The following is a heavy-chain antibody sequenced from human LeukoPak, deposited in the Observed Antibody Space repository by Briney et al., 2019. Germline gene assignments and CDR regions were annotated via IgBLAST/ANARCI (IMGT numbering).Heavy chain of an antibody. J-gene: IGHJ5*02. CDR2: INHSGST. CDR1: GGSFSGYY. Sequence: SETLSLTCAVYGGSFSGYYWSWIRQPPGKGLEWIGEINHSGSTNYNPSLKSRVTISVDTSKNQFSLKLSSVTAADTAVYYCARLNKPGWFDPWGQGTLVTVSS. CDR3: ARLNKPGWFDP. V-gene: IGHV4-34*01. D-gene: IGHD1-14*01.